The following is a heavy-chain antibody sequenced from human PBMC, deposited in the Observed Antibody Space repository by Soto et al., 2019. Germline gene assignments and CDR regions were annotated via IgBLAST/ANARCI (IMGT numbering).Heavy chain of an antibody. D-gene: IGHD3-10*01. CDR2: IDQGGGEK. J-gene: IGHJ5*02. CDR1: GFTFTNYW. Sequence: EVQLVESGGALVQPGGSLRLSCAASGFTFTNYWMAWVRQAPGKGLEWVAHIDQGGGEKYYVDSVKGRFTISRDNAKNSLYLQMNSLRAEDTALYYCARGGNWFDPGGQGTLVTVSS. CDR3: ARGGNWFDP. V-gene: IGHV3-7*05.